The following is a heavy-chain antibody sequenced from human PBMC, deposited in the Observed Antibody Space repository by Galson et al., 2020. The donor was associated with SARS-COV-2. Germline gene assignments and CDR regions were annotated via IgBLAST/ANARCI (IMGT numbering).Heavy chain of an antibody. D-gene: IGHD3-10*01. V-gene: IGHV4-38-2*01. CDR1: GYSISSGYY. J-gene: IGHJ4*02. CDR2: IYHDDST. Sequence: SETLSLTCAVSGYSISSGYYWGWIRQPPGKGLEWIASIYHDDSTYYNPSLKSRVTISMDTSKNQFSLRLNSVTAADTAVYYCARREDYSGSWSPFGYWGQGTLVTVAS. CDR3: ARREDYSGSWSPFGY.